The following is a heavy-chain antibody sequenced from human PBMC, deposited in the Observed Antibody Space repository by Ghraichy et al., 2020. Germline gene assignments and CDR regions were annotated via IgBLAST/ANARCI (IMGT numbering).Heavy chain of an antibody. Sequence: SVKVSCKASGGTFSSYTISWVRQAPGQGLEWMGRIIPILGIANYAQKFQGRVTITADKSTSTAYMELSSLRSEDTAVYYCARDRGVVVPAAMDRRNWFDPWGQGTLVTVSS. J-gene: IGHJ5*02. CDR2: IIPILGIA. CDR1: GGTFSSYT. D-gene: IGHD2-2*01. V-gene: IGHV1-69*04. CDR3: ARDRGVVVPAAMDRRNWFDP.